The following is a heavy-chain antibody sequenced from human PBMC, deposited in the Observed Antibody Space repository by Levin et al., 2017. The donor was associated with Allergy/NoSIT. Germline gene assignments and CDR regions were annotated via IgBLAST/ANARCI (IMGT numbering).Heavy chain of an antibody. Sequence: SETLSLTCAVFDGSLSGYSWNWIRQSPGKGLEWIGEINYAGSINDNPSLRSRLTISLDTSKKQLSLHLRSVTAADTAVYYCARGFNSAVTDFWGEGTRVIVSS. D-gene: IGHD3/OR15-3a*01. CDR3: ARGFNSAVTDF. CDR2: INYAGSI. CDR1: DGSLSGYS. J-gene: IGHJ4*02. V-gene: IGHV4-34*01.